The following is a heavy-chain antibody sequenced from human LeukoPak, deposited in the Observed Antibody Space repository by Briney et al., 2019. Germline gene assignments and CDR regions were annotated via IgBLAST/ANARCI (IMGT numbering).Heavy chain of an antibody. Sequence: PGGSLRLSCAASGFTFSDYNINWVRPAPGKGLEWVSYISRSSYYIYYTDSVNGRFTISRDNSKNTLYLQMNSLRAEDTAVYYCARGGSYYDSSGYYPLGYWGQGTLVTVSS. V-gene: IGHV3-21*01. CDR1: GFTFSDYN. J-gene: IGHJ4*02. D-gene: IGHD3-22*01. CDR3: ARGGSYYDSSGYYPLGY. CDR2: ISRSSYYI.